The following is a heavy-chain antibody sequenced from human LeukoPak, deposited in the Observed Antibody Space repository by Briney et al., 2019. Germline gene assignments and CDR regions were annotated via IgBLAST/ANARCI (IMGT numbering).Heavy chain of an antibody. CDR2: IRNKARSYTT. CDR1: GFTFSDHY. Sequence: GGSLRLSCAASGFTFSDHYMEWVRQAPGKGLEWVGRIRNKARSYTTEYDASVKGRFTVSRDDSKNSVFLQMNSLKTEDTAACYCARGYCSGGSCYFDYLGQGTLVTVSS. D-gene: IGHD2-15*01. J-gene: IGHJ4*02. CDR3: ARGYCSGGSCYFDY. V-gene: IGHV3-72*01.